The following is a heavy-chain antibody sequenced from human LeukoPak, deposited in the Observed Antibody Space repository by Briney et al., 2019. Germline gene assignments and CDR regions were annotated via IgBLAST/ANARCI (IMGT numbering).Heavy chain of an antibody. Sequence: AGGSLRLSCGGSGFTFSDYWMHWVRQAPGKGLVWVSRISNDGSSTDYADSVKGRFTISRDNAKNTLYLQMNSLRAEDTAVYYCVKYQGSYRDAYWGQGTLVTVSS. D-gene: IGHD3-16*02. CDR3: VKYQGSYRDAY. CDR2: ISNDGSST. J-gene: IGHJ4*02. CDR1: GFTFSDYW. V-gene: IGHV3-74*01.